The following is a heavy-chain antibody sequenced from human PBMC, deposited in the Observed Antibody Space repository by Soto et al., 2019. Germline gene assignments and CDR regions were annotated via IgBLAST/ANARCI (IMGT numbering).Heavy chain of an antibody. Sequence: ASVKVSCKASGYTFTSYAMHLVRQAPGQRLEWMGWINAGNGNTKYSPKFQGRVTITRDTSASTAYMELSSLRSEDTAVYYCARVRYGDYYYRMDVWGQGTTVTVSS. CDR3: ARVRYGDYYYRMDV. CDR2: INAGNGNT. J-gene: IGHJ6*02. CDR1: GYTFTSYA. V-gene: IGHV1-3*01. D-gene: IGHD4-17*01.